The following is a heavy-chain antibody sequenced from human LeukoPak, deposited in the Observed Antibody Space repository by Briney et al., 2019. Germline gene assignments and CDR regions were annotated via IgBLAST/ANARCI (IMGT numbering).Heavy chain of an antibody. Sequence: PGGSLRLSCAASGFTFSSYSMNWVRQAPGNRLEWVSSISSSSSYIYDADSVKGRFTMSRDNAKNSLYLQMNSLRAEDTAVYYCARDRESYCTGGSCYSTGDYWGQGTLVTVSS. D-gene: IGHD2-15*01. CDR2: ISSSSSYI. CDR1: GFTFSSYS. CDR3: ARDRESYCTGGSCYSTGDY. V-gene: IGHV3-21*01. J-gene: IGHJ4*02.